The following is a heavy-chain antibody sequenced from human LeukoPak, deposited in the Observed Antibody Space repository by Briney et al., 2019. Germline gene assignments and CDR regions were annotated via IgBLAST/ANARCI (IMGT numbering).Heavy chain of an antibody. CDR3: AKGFIYYGSGSPPFDY. D-gene: IGHD3-10*01. CDR1: GFIFDDYG. V-gene: IGHV3-20*04. CDR2: ITWNGGYT. J-gene: IGHJ4*02. Sequence: PGGSLRLSCAASGFIFDDYGMTWVRQAPGKGLEWVSGITWNGGYTGYADSVKGRFTISRDNAKNSLYLQMNSLRAEDTALYYCAKGFIYYGSGSPPFDYWGQGTLVTVSS.